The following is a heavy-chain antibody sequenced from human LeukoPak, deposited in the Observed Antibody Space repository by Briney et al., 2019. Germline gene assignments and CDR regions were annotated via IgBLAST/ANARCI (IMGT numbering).Heavy chain of an antibody. D-gene: IGHD2-8*02. V-gene: IGHV3-21*04. J-gene: IGHJ4*02. Sequence: GGSLRLSCAASGFTLSSYGMSWVRQAPGKGLEWVSSISSSSSYIYYADSVKGRFTISRDNAKNSLYLQMNSLRAEDTAIYYCATYRQVLLPFESWGQGTLVTVSS. CDR1: GFTLSSYG. CDR2: ISSSSSYI. CDR3: ATYRQVLLPFES.